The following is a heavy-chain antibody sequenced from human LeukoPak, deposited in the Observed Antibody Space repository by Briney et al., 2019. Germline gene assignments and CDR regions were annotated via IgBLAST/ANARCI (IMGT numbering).Heavy chain of an antibody. Sequence: SVKVSCKASGGTFSSYAITWVRQAPGQGLEWMGGIIPMFGTTNYAQKFQGRVTITADESTSIAYMELNSLRSEDTAVYYCARVQGATVTTLLNARFEHWGQGTLVTVSS. CDR2: IIPMFGTT. CDR3: ARVQGATVTTLLNARFEH. D-gene: IGHD4-17*01. V-gene: IGHV1-69*13. J-gene: IGHJ4*02. CDR1: GGTFSSYA.